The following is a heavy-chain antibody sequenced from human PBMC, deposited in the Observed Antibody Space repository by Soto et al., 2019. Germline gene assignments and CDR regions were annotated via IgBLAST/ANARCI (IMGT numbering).Heavy chain of an antibody. CDR3: ARKRWAAAGHYFDY. V-gene: IGHV4-34*01. J-gene: IGHJ4*02. CDR2: INHSGST. D-gene: IGHD6-13*01. CDR1: GGSFSGYY. Sequence: QVQLQQWGAGLLKPSETLSLTCAVYGGSFSGYYWSWIRQPPGKGLEWIGEINHSGSTNYNPSLKSRVTISVDTSKNQFSLQLSSVTAADTAVYYCARKRWAAAGHYFDYWGQGTLVTVSS.